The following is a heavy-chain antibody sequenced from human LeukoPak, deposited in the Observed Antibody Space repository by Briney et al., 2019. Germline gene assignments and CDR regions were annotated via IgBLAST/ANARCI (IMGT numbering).Heavy chain of an antibody. CDR1: GYTFTGYY. J-gene: IGHJ4*02. CDR3: ARDPHSVAAADDDY. D-gene: IGHD6-13*01. V-gene: IGHV1-2*02. Sequence: ASVKVPCKASGYTFTGYYMHWVRQAPGQGLEWMGWINPNSGGTNYAQKFQGRVTMTRDTSISTAYMELSRLRSDDTAVYYCARDPHSVAAADDDYWGQGTLVTVSS. CDR2: INPNSGGT.